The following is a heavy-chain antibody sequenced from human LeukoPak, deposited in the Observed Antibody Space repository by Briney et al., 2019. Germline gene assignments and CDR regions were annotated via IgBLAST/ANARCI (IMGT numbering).Heavy chain of an antibody. Sequence: GGSLRLSCVGSGFTFSTYAMTWVRQAPWKGLEWVSSISGSGIDTHYADSVKGRFTISRDNSKNSLFLQMSSLRADDTAVYYCVKEGGLRVFSDWSESGYWGQGTLVTVSS. CDR3: VKEGGLRVFSDWSESGY. CDR1: GFTFSTYA. J-gene: IGHJ4*02. CDR2: ISGSGIDT. V-gene: IGHV3-23*01. D-gene: IGHD6-19*01.